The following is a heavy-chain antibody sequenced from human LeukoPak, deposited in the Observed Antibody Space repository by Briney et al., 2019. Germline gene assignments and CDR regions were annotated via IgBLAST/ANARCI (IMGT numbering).Heavy chain of an antibody. CDR3: ARQTPGSYLTFDY. CDR2: ISSSSSTI. CDR1: GFNFCDYA. J-gene: IGHJ4*02. V-gene: IGHV3-48*04. Sequence: GGSLRLSCTASGFNFCDYAMSWVRQAPGKGLEWVSYISSSSSTIYYADSVKGRFTISRDNAKNSLYLQMNSLRAEDTALYHCARQTPGSYLTFDYWGQGTLVTVSS. D-gene: IGHD1-26*01.